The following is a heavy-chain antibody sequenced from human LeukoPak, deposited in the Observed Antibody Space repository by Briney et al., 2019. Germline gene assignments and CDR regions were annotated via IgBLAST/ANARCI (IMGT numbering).Heavy chain of an antibody. J-gene: IGHJ5*02. V-gene: IGHV3-23*01. D-gene: IGHD5-12*01. CDR2: ISGSGANT. CDR1: GFTFSTYA. CDR3: AKVTTTLWLSPHIYNWFDP. Sequence: GGSLRLSCAASGFTFSTYAMSWVRQAPGKGLEWVSTISGSGANTYYADSVKGRFTISRDNSKNTLYLQMNSLRAEDTAVYYCAKVTTTLWLSPHIYNWFDPWGQGTLVTVSS.